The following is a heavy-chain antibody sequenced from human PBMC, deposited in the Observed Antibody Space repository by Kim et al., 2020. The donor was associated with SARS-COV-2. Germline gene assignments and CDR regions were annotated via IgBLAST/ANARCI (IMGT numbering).Heavy chain of an antibody. Sequence: GGSLRLSCAASGFTFSSYGMHWVHQAPGKGLEWVAVISYDGSNKYYADSVKGRFTISRDNSKNTLYLQMNSLRAEDTAVYYCARCYYDSSGYCPFDYWGQGTLVTVSS. D-gene: IGHD3-22*01. CDR2: ISYDGSNK. CDR1: GFTFSSYG. CDR3: ARCYYDSSGYCPFDY. V-gene: IGHV3-33*05. J-gene: IGHJ4*02.